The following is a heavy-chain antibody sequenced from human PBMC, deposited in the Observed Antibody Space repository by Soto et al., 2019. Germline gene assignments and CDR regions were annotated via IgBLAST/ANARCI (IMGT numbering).Heavy chain of an antibody. CDR3: ARGSSSSSTSGPYYYYYGMDV. V-gene: IGHV3-30-3*01. CDR1: GFTFSSYA. CDR2: ISYDGSNK. Sequence: QVQLLESGGGVVQPGRSLRLSCAASGFTFSSYAMHWVRQAPGKGLEWVAVISYDGSNKYYADSVKGRFTISRDNSKNTLYLQMNSLRAEDTAVYYCARGSSSSSTSGPYYYYYGMDVWGQGTTVTVSS. D-gene: IGHD6-6*01. J-gene: IGHJ6*02.